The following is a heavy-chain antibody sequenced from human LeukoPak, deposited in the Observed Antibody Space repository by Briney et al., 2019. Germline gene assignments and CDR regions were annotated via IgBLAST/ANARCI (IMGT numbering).Heavy chain of an antibody. V-gene: IGHV3-30-3*01. CDR2: ISYDGSNK. D-gene: IGHD3-22*01. J-gene: IGHJ4*02. Sequence: GGPLRLSCAASGFTFSSYAMHWVRQAPGKGLEWVAVISYDGSNKYYADSVKGRFTISRDNSKNTLYLQMNSLRAEDTAVYYCARGPHYYDSSGTWENWGQGTLVTVSS. CDR3: ARGPHYYDSSGTWEN. CDR1: GFTFSSYA.